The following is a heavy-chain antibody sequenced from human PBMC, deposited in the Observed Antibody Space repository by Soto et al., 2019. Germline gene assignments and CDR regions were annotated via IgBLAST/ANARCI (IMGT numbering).Heavy chain of an antibody. Sequence: PXGSLKLSCAASGFTCSSYAMAWVRQAPGKGLEWVSGITDSDDKTFYADSVKGRFTISRDNSKNTLYLQMNSLRAEDTAVYYCAKTRYDFWSGSEYWGKGTVVTVS. CDR2: ITDSDDKT. V-gene: IGHV3-23*01. CDR1: GFTCSSYA. J-gene: IGHJ1*01. CDR3: AKTRYDFWSGSEY. D-gene: IGHD3-3*01.